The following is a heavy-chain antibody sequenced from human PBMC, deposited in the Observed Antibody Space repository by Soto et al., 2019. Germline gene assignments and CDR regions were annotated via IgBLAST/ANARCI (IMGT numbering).Heavy chain of an antibody. Sequence: QPGGSLRLSCAASGFTFSDYATSWVRQAPGKGLEWVSGISGSGGTTYYADSVKGRFTISRDNSRSTLFLQMNSLRAEDTAIYYCAKGTSYSSSTDFFDYWGQGTLVTVSS. V-gene: IGHV3-23*01. D-gene: IGHD6-6*01. CDR3: AKGTSYSSSTDFFDY. J-gene: IGHJ4*02. CDR1: GFTFSDYA. CDR2: ISGSGGTT.